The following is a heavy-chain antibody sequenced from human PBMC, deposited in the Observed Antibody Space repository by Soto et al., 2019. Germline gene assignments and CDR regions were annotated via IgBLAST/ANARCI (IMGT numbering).Heavy chain of an antibody. CDR3: ARFEVVVAATNSRTAFYFDY. Sequence: GESLKISCKGSGYSFAGYWITWVRQMPGKGLEWMGRIDPSDSQTYYNPSLKSRVTISVDTSKNQFSLKLSSVTAADTAVYYCARFEVVVAATNSRTAFYFDYWGQGTLVTVSS. J-gene: IGHJ4*02. D-gene: IGHD2-15*01. CDR1: GYSFAGYW. V-gene: IGHV5-10-1*01. CDR2: IDPSDSQT.